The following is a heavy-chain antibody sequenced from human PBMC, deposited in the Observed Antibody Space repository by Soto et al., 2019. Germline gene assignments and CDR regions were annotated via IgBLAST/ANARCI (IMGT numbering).Heavy chain of an antibody. CDR2: IIPIFGTS. D-gene: IGHD6-13*01. V-gene: IGHV1-69*12. CDR1: GGTFSIYG. J-gene: IGHJ4*02. CDR3: ARDRYSSSWSASFDY. Sequence: QVQLVQSGAEVEKPGSSVKVSCKASGGTFSIYGITWVRQAPGQGLEWMGQIIPIFGTSNYAQKFQGRVTITADESTSTAYMELNSLRSEDTAVYYCARDRYSSSWSASFDYWGQGTLVTVSS.